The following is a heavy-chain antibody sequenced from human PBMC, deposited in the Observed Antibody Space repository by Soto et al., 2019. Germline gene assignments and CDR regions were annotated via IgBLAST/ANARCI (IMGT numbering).Heavy chain of an antibody. CDR1: GFTFRNHG. Sequence: QVQLVESGGGEVQPGRPLRLSCAASGFTFRNHGMHWVRLAPGKGLEWVAVIWYDGSDKYYADSVKGRFTVSRDNSKNILYLQMNSLRGDDTAVYYCARDLGWPAARFDPWGRGTLVTVSS. J-gene: IGHJ5*02. V-gene: IGHV3-33*01. D-gene: IGHD2-2*01. CDR2: IWYDGSDK. CDR3: ARDLGWPAARFDP.